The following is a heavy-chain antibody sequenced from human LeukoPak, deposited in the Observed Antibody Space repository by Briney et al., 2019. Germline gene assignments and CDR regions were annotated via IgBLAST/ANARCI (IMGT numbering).Heavy chain of an antibody. CDR1: GFTVSSKY. CDR3: AREGLNALAFDY. V-gene: IGHV3-66*01. CDR2: IYSGGST. D-gene: IGHD4/OR15-4a*01. Sequence: GGSLRLSCAASGFTVSSKYMSWVRQAPGKGLEWVSVIYSGGSTYYADSVKGRFTISRDKSKNTLYLQMNSLRAEDTAVYYCAREGLNALAFDYWGQGTLVTVSS. J-gene: IGHJ4*02.